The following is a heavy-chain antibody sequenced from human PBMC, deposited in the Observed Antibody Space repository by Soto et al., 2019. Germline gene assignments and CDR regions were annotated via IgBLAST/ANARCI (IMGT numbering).Heavy chain of an antibody. D-gene: IGHD3-9*01. V-gene: IGHV2-70*01. Sequence: SGPTLVNPTQTLTLTCTFSGFSLSTSGMCVSWIRQPPGKALEWLALIDWDDDKYYSTSLKTRLTISKDSSKNQVVLTMTNMDPVDTATYYCARSYYDILTGPTTGYCYGMDVWGQGTTVTVSS. CDR2: IDWDDDK. CDR1: GFSLSTSGMC. J-gene: IGHJ6*02. CDR3: ARSYYDILTGPTTGYCYGMDV.